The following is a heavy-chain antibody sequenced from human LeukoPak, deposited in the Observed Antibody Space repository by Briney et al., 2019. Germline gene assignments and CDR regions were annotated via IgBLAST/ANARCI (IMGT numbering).Heavy chain of an antibody. CDR2: IIPILGIA. CDR1: GGTFSSYA. V-gene: IGHV1-69*04. J-gene: IGHJ4*02. Sequence: SLKVSCKASGGTFSSYAISWVRQAPGQGLEWMGRIIPILGIANYAQKFQGRVTITADKSTSTAYMELSSLRSEDTAVYYCAIQRGYSYGSGDYWGQGTLVTVSS. CDR3: AIQRGYSYGSGDY. D-gene: IGHD5-18*01.